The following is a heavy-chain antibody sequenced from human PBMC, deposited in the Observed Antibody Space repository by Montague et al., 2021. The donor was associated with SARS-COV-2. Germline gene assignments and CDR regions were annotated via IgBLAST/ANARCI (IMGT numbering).Heavy chain of an antibody. CDR2: IDWDDDK. CDR3: ARIHIAAAGTGLDY. J-gene: IGHJ4*02. D-gene: IGHD6-13*01. V-gene: IGHV2-70*11. CDR1: GFSLSTSGMC. Sequence: VKPTQTLTLTCTFSGFSLSTSGMCVSWIRQPPGNALEWLARIDWDDDKYYSTSLKTRLTISKDTSKNQVVLTMTNMDPVDTATYYCARIHIAAAGTGLDYWGQGTLVTVSS.